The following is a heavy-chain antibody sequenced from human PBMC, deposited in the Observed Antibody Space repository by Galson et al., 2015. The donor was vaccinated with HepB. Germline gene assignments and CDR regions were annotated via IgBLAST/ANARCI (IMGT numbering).Heavy chain of an antibody. D-gene: IGHD3-3*01. CDR3: AKGGRVYDDAFDI. CDR2: ISYDGSNK. V-gene: IGHV3-30*18. CDR1: GFTFSSYG. J-gene: IGHJ3*02. Sequence: SLRLSCAASGFTFSSYGMHWVRQAPGKGLEWVAVISYDGSNKYYADSVKGRFTISRDNSKNTLYLQMNSLRAEDTAVYYCAKGGRVYDDAFDIWGQGTMVTVSS.